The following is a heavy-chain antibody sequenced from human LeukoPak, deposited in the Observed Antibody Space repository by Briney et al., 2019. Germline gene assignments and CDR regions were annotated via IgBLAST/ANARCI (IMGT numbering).Heavy chain of an antibody. Sequence: PSETLSLTCTVSGGSISSYYWSWIRQPPGKGLEWIGYIYYSGSTNYNPSLKSRVTISVDTSKNQFSLKLSSVTAADTAVYYCARRPTVGVLDAFDIWGQGTMVTVSS. CDR1: GGSISSYY. J-gene: IGHJ3*02. CDR3: ARRPTVGVLDAFDI. CDR2: IYYSGST. D-gene: IGHD4-23*01. V-gene: IGHV4-59*08.